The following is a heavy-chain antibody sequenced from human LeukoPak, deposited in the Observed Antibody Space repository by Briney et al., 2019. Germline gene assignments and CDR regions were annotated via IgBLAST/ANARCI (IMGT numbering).Heavy chain of an antibody. V-gene: IGHV3-33*06. CDR3: AKAYYYGSGSYPHNFDY. CDR2: IWYDGSNK. D-gene: IGHD3-10*01. Sequence: PGGSLRLSCAASGFTFSSYGMHWVRQAPGKGLEWVAVIWYDGSNKYYADSVKGRFTISRDNSKNTLYLQMNSLRAEDTAVYYCAKAYYYGSGSYPHNFDYWGQGTLVTVSS. J-gene: IGHJ4*02. CDR1: GFTFSSYG.